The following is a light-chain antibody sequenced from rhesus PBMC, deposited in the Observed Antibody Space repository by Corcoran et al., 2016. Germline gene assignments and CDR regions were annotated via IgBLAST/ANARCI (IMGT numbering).Light chain of an antibody. CDR2: RAS. CDR1: QSVSSW. Sequence: DIQMTQSPSSLSASVGDTVTITCRASQSVSSWLAWYQQKPGKAPELLIYRASSLQTGVPSRFSGSGSGTDFTLTISGLQSEDFATYYCQQYSSSPPWTFGQGTKVEFK. CDR3: QQYSSSPPWT. V-gene: IGKV1-22*01. J-gene: IGKJ1*01.